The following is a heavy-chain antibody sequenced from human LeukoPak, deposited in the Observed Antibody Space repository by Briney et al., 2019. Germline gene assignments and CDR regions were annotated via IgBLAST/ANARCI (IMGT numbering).Heavy chain of an antibody. V-gene: IGHV4-34*01. CDR2: INHSGST. CDR3: ARGSVAARPYYYYYYMDV. Sequence: SETLSLTCAVYGGSFSGYYWSWIRQPPGKGLEWIGEINHSGSTNYNPSLKSRVTISVDTSKNQLSLKLSSVTAADTAVYYCARGSVAARPYYYYYYMDVWGKGTTVTVSS. J-gene: IGHJ6*03. CDR1: GGSFSGYY. D-gene: IGHD6-6*01.